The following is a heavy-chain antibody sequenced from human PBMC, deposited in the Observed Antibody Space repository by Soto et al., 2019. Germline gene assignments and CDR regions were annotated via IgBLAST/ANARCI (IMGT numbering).Heavy chain of an antibody. Sequence: SVKVSCKASGGTFSTFGISWVRQAPGQGLEWMGGIIPFFGTARYSQKFEDRITITADESTNTVYMDLRSLTSEDTAIYYCAKSPTMDAGDKSYYDFWGQGALVTV. V-gene: IGHV1-69*13. CDR2: IIPFFGTA. J-gene: IGHJ4*02. CDR1: GGTFSTFG. CDR3: AKSPTMDAGDKSYYDF. D-gene: IGHD4-17*01.